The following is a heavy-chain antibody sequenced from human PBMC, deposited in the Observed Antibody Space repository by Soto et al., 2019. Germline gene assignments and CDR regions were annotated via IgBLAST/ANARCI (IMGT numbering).Heavy chain of an antibody. V-gene: IGHV4-4*02. Sequence: CSSIRKPPGKGLEWIGEIYHSGSTNYNPSLKSRVTISVDKSKNHFSLKLSSVTAADTAVYYCARVSGSYYYGMDVWGQGTTVTVSS. CDR2: IYHSGST. J-gene: IGHJ6*02. CDR3: ARVSGSYYYGMDV. D-gene: IGHD1-26*01.